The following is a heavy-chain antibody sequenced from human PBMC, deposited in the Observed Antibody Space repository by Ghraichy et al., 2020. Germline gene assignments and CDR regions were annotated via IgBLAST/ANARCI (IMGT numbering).Heavy chain of an antibody. D-gene: IGHD5-12*01. CDR2: IWYDGSNK. Sequence: GGSLRLSCAASGFTFSSYGMHWVRQAPGKGLEWVAVIWYDGSNKYYADSVKGRFTISRDNSKNTLYLQMNSLRAEDTAVYYCARDVERLRTYGMDVWGQWTTVTVSS. J-gene: IGHJ6*02. CDR3: ARDVERLRTYGMDV. CDR1: GFTFSSYG. V-gene: IGHV3-33*08.